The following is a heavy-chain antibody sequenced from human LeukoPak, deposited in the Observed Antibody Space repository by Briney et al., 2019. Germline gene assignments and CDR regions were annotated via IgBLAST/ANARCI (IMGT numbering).Heavy chain of an antibody. CDR1: GFTFSSYS. D-gene: IGHD2-21*02. Sequence: GGSLRLSCAASGFTFSSYSMDWVRQAPGKGLEWVSSISSSSSYIYYADSVKGRFTISRDNAKNSLYLQMNSLRAEDTAVYYCARDRRGDTFDYWGQGTLVTVPS. J-gene: IGHJ4*02. CDR2: ISSSSSYI. CDR3: ARDRRGDTFDY. V-gene: IGHV3-21*01.